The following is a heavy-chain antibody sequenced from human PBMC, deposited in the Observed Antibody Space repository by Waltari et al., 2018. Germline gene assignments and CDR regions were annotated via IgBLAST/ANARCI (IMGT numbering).Heavy chain of an antibody. Sequence: VQLVQSGAEVKKPGSSVKVSCKASGDTFGSFAITWVRQAPGQGLEWVGGIIPIYGTPNYAQKFQDRVTFTADESTSTVFMELSSLRSEDTALYYCARRKLGEAFDIWGQGTMVTVSS. V-gene: IGHV1-69*12. J-gene: IGHJ3*02. CDR3: ARRKLGEAFDI. CDR1: GDTFGSFA. D-gene: IGHD3-16*01. CDR2: IIPIYGTP.